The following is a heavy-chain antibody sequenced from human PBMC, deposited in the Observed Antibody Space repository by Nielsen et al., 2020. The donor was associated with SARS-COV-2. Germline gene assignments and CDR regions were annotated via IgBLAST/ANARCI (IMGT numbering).Heavy chain of an antibody. J-gene: IGHJ4*02. Sequence: SLKISCAASGFTFDDYAMHWVRQAPGKGLEWVSGISWNSGSIGYADSVKGRFTISRDNAKNSLYLQMNSLRAEDTALYYCAKGNDYGDYGAFDYWGQGTLVTVSS. D-gene: IGHD4-17*01. CDR3: AKGNDYGDYGAFDY. V-gene: IGHV3-9*01. CDR1: GFTFDDYA. CDR2: ISWNSGSI.